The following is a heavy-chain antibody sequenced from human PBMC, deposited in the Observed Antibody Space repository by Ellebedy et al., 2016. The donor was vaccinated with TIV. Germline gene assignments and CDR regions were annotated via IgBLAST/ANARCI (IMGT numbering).Heavy chain of an antibody. D-gene: IGHD6-19*01. Sequence: ASVKVSCKAFGGTFSTYALNWVRQAPGQGLEWIGAFLPMFGTATSAQKFQGRVTITADESMTTAYMELSSLKSEDTAMYYCARVKGNSGWFGGFDSWGQGTLVTVSS. CDR1: GGTFSTYA. V-gene: IGHV1-69*13. CDR3: ARVKGNSGWFGGFDS. J-gene: IGHJ4*02. CDR2: FLPMFGTA.